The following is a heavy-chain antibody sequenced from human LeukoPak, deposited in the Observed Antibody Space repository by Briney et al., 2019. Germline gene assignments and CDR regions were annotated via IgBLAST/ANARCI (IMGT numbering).Heavy chain of an antibody. CDR2: LSYDGSTK. CDR3: ARGRRYCSSTSCSNFDY. V-gene: IGHV3-30*03. D-gene: IGHD2-2*01. Sequence: GGSLRLSCAASGFTFSSYSMNWVRQAPDKGLEWVAVLSYDGSTKSYADSVKGRFTISRDNSKSTMYLQMNSLRAEDMAVYYCARGRRYCSSTSCSNFDYWGQGTLVTVSS. J-gene: IGHJ4*02. CDR1: GFTFSSYS.